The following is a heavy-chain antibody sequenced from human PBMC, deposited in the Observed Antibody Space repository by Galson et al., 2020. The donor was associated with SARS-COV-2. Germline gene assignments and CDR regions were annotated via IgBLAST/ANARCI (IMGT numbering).Heavy chain of an antibody. V-gene: IGHV3-7*01. CDR1: GFTFSYSW. D-gene: IGHD2-15*01. Sequence: GGSLRLSCAASGFTFSYSWMSWVRQAPGKGLEWVANIKQDGSEKYYVDSVKGRFTISRDNAKNSLFLQMNSLRAEDTAVYYCARDIAYAYYMAVWGRGTTVTVSS. CDR3: ARDIAYAYYMAV. J-gene: IGHJ6*03. CDR2: IKQDGSEK.